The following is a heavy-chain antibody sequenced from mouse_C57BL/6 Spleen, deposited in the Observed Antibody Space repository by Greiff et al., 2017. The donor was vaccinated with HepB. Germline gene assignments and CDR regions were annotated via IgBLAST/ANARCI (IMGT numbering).Heavy chain of an antibody. CDR1: GYAFSSYW. D-gene: IGHD4-1*01. CDR2: IYPGDGDT. J-gene: IGHJ4*01. Sequence: VQLQQSGAELVKPGASVKISCKASGYAFSSYWMNWVKQRPGKGLEWIGQIYPGDGDTNYNGKFKGKATLTADKSSSPAYMQLSSLTSEDSAVYFCARGGSWDYAMDYWGQGPSVTVSS. V-gene: IGHV1-80*01. CDR3: ARGGSWDYAMDY.